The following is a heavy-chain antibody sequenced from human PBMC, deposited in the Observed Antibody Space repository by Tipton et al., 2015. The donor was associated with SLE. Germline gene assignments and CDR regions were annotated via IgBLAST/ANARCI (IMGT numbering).Heavy chain of an antibody. CDR2: ISTYNGNT. CDR3: ARVRVDTAMGVFDF. Sequence: QLVQSGAEVKKPGASAKVSCKASGYTFVGHGITWVRQAPGQGLEWMGWISTYNGNTNYAQKLQGRVTMTSDTSTSTAYMELRSLRSDDTAIYYCARVRVDTAMGVFDFWGQGTLVTVSS. D-gene: IGHD5-18*01. CDR1: GYTFVGHG. J-gene: IGHJ4*02. V-gene: IGHV1-18*01.